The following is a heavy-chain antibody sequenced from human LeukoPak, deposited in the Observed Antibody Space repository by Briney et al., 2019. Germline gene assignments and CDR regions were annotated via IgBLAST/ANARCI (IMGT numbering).Heavy chain of an antibody. V-gene: IGHV4-34*01. Sequence: PSETLSLTCAVYGGSFSGYYWSWIRQPPGKGLEWIGEINHSGSTNYNPSLKSRVTISVDTSKNQFSLKLSSVTAADTAVYYCARTYSDFWSAYSYYYYYYMDVWGKGTTVTVSS. CDR3: ARTYSDFWSAYSYYYYYYMDV. D-gene: IGHD3-3*01. J-gene: IGHJ6*03. CDR1: GGSFSGYY. CDR2: INHSGST.